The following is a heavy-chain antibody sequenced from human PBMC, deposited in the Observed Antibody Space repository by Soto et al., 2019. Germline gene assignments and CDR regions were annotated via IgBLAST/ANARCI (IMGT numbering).Heavy chain of an antibody. CDR2: INHSGST. V-gene: IGHV4-4*02. J-gene: IGHJ4*02. D-gene: IGHD2-8*02. Sequence: PSETLSLTCAVSGGSISSSNWWSWIRQPPGTGLEWIGEINHSGSTNYNPSLKSRVTISVDTSKNQFSLKLTSVTAADTAVYYCARDKITGLFDYWGQGTQVTVSS. CDR1: GGSISSSNW. CDR3: ARDKITGLFDY.